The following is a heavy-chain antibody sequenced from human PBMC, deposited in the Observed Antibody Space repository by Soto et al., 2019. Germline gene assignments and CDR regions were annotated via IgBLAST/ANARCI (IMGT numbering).Heavy chain of an antibody. V-gene: IGHV1-69*13. CDR3: ARAARTTDHLDY. CDR1: RGTFSIHA. J-gene: IGHJ4*02. CDR2: INHIFGTA. Sequence: SVKVSCKASRGTFSIHAISWVGQPPGQGVEWMGGINHIFGTANDAQKFQGRVTITADESTRTVYMERSSLRSEDTAVYYCARAARTTDHLDYWGQGTLVTVSS. D-gene: IGHD4-17*01.